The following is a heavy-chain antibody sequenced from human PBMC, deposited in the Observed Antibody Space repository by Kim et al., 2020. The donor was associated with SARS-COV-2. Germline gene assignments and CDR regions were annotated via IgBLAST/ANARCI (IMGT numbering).Heavy chain of an antibody. D-gene: IGHD1-26*01. V-gene: IGHV3-23*01. J-gene: IGHJ4*02. Sequence: GARTNYADSVRGRFPISRDNSKNTLYLQMNSLRAEDTAVYYCAKRWVGDYWGQGTLVTVSS. CDR3: AKRWVGDY. CDR2: GART.